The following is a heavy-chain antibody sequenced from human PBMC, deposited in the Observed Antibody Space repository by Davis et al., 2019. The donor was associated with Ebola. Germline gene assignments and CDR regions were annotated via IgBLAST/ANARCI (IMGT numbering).Heavy chain of an antibody. Sequence: MPSETLSLTCTVSGGSISSSSYYWGWIRQPPGKGLEWIGSIYYSGSTYYNPSLKSRVTISVDTSKNQFSLKLSSVTAADTAKYYCARSVGGNYFDYWGRGTLVTVSS. CDR2: IYYSGST. CDR3: ARSVGGNYFDY. V-gene: IGHV4-39*01. D-gene: IGHD4-23*01. CDR1: GGSISSSSYY. J-gene: IGHJ4*02.